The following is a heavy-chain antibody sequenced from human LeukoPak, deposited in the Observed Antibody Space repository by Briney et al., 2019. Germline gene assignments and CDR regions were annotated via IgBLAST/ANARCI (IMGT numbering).Heavy chain of an antibody. CDR1: GYTFTSYG. D-gene: IGHD6-19*01. J-gene: IGHJ6*03. CDR2: ISAYNGNT. V-gene: IGHV1-18*01. CDR3: AREREYSSGWYVPYYYYYYMDV. Sequence: ASVKVSCKASGYTFTSYGISWVRQAPGQGLEWMGWISAYNGNTNYAQKLQGRVTMTTDTSTSTAYMELRSLRSDDTAVYYCAREREYSSGWYVPYYYYYYMDVWGKGTTVTVSS.